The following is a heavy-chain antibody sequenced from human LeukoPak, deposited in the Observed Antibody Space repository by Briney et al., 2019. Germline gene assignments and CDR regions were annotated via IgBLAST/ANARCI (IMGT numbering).Heavy chain of an antibody. J-gene: IGHJ5*02. D-gene: IGHD2-2*02. CDR1: GGSISSSSYY. CDR2: IYYSGST. CDR3: ARYCTSTSCYKWGFDP. V-gene: IGHV4-39*07. Sequence: SETLSLTCTVSGGSISSSSYYWGWIRQPPGTGLEWLGSIYYSGSTYYNPSLKSRVTISVDTSKNQFSLKLSSVTAADTAVYYCARYCTSTSCYKWGFDPWGQGTLVTVSS.